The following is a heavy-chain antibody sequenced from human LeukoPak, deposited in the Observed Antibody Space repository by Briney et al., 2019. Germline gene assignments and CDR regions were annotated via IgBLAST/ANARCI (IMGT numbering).Heavy chain of an antibody. J-gene: IGHJ5*02. CDR3: ASSMVRGGYNWFDP. V-gene: IGHV1-8*02. CDR1: GYTFTGYY. D-gene: IGHD3-10*01. Sequence: ASVTVSCKASGYTFTGYYMHWVRQAPGQGLEWMGWMNPNSGNTGYAQKFQGRVTMTRNTSISKAYMELSSLRSEDTAVYYCASSMVRGGYNWFDPWGQGTLVTVSS. CDR2: MNPNSGNT.